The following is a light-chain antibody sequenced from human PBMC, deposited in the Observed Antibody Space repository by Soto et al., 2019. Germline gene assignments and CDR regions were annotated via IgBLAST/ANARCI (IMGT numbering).Light chain of an antibody. CDR3: QSYDSSLSGSV. CDR1: SSNIGARFD. J-gene: IGLJ3*02. V-gene: IGLV1-40*01. CDR2: DNN. Sequence: QSVLTQPPSVSGAPGQRVTISCTGSSSNIGARFDVHWYQQLPGTAPKLLIYDNNDRPSGVPDRFSGSKSGTSASLAITGLQAEDEADYYCQSYDSSLSGSVFGGGTKVTVL.